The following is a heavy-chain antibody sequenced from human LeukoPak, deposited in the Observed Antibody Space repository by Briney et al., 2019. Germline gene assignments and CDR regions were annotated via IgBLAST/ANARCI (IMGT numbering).Heavy chain of an antibody. J-gene: IGHJ4*02. Sequence: SETLSLTCTVSGGSISGSDYYWGWIRQPPGKGLEWIGSIYYSGSTYYNSSLKSRVTISVDTSKNQFSLKLSSVTAAETAVYYCARAPDYWGQGTLVTVSS. CDR3: ARAPDY. CDR1: GGSISGSDYY. V-gene: IGHV4-39*01. CDR2: IYYSGST.